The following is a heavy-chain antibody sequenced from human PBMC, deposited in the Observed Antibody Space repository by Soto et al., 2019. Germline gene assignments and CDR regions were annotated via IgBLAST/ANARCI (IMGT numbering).Heavy chain of an antibody. V-gene: IGHV4-31*02. CDR2: TYFRGYT. D-gene: IGHD2-15*01. J-gene: IGHJ3*02. Sequence: QVQLQESGPGLVKPSQTLSFTGPVPGAPTPILGTSGGWIPRPQGRARGGMGYTYFRGYTYYNPSLKGRLSISVDTSENQFSLNLSSVTAADTAIYYCARENSAEDVFAVAAAVGAFDIWGQGKMDTVSS. CDR3: ARENSAEDVFAVAAAVGAFDI. CDR1: GAPTPILGTS.